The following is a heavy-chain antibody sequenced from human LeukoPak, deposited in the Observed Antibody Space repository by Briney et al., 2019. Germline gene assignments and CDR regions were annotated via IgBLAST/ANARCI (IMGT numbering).Heavy chain of an antibody. Sequence: SKTLSLTCAVYGGSFSGYYWSWIRHPPGKGRGWCGGINHGGSTNYHPSLKSRVTLSVDPSKNQFSLKLSSVTAADTAVYYCARRLTAPIIVVVPPVYYFDYWGQGTLVTVSS. V-gene: IGHV4-34*01. J-gene: IGHJ4*02. CDR3: ARRLTAPIIVVVPPVYYFDY. D-gene: IGHD2-2*01. CDR2: INHGGST. CDR1: GGSFSGYY.